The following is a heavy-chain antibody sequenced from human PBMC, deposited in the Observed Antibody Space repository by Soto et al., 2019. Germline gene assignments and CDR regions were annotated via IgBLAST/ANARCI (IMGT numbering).Heavy chain of an antibody. Sequence: SVNVSCKASGGTFSSYAISWVRQAPGQGLEWMGGIIPIFGTANYAQKFQGRVTITADESTSTAYMELSSLRSEDTAVYYCARKVGATSDYYYGMDVWGQGTTVTVSS. V-gene: IGHV1-69*13. CDR1: GGTFSSYA. CDR3: ARKVGATSDYYYGMDV. D-gene: IGHD1-26*01. CDR2: IIPIFGTA. J-gene: IGHJ6*02.